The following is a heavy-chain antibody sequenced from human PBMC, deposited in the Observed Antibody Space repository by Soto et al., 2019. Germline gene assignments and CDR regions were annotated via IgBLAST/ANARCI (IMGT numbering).Heavy chain of an antibody. Sequence: GASVKVSCKASGYDFTAYDINWVRQAPGQGLEWMGWINPNSGGTNYAQKFQGWVTMTRETSISTAYMELSRLRSDDTAVYYCARHGGPYYYYGMDVWGQGTTVTVSS. CDR1: GYDFTAYD. CDR3: ARHGGPYYYYGMDV. J-gene: IGHJ6*02. D-gene: IGHD4-17*01. V-gene: IGHV1-2*04. CDR2: INPNSGGT.